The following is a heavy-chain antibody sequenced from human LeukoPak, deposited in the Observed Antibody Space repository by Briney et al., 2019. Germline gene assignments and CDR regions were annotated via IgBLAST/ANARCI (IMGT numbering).Heavy chain of an antibody. CDR3: ASESVVMTSFDY. J-gene: IGHJ4*02. CDR2: IYYSGST. V-gene: IGHV4-39*07. D-gene: IGHD2-21*02. Sequence: SETLSLTCTVSGGSISSYYWGWIRQPPGKGLEWIGSIYYSGSTYYNPSLKSRVTISVDTSKNQFSLKLSSVTAADTAVYYCASESVVMTSFDYWGQGTLVTVSS. CDR1: GGSISSYY.